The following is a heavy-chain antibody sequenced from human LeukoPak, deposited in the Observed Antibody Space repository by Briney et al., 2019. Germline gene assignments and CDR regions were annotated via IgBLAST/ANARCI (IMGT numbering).Heavy chain of an antibody. Sequence: VASVKVSCKASGYSFTSYAMNWVRQAPGQGLEWMGWINTNTGNPTYAQGFTGRFVFSLDTSVSTAYLQISSLKAEDTAVYYCAPSKADDAFDIWGQGTMVTVSS. CDR1: GYSFTSYA. CDR2: INTNTGNP. V-gene: IGHV7-4-1*02. J-gene: IGHJ3*02. CDR3: APSKADDAFDI.